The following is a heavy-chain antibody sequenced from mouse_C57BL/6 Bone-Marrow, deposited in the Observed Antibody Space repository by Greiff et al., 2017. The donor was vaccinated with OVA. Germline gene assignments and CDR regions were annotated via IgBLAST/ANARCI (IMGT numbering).Heavy chain of an antibody. D-gene: IGHD1-1*01. J-gene: IGHJ3*01. Sequence: EVKLVESGGGLVKPGGSLKLSCAASGFTFSDYGMHWVRQAPEKGLEWVAYISSGSSTIYYADTVKGRFTFSRDNAKNTLFLQMTSLRSEDTAMYYCARNYGSSQFAYWGQGTLVTVSA. CDR2: ISSGSSTI. V-gene: IGHV5-17*01. CDR3: ARNYGSSQFAY. CDR1: GFTFSDYG.